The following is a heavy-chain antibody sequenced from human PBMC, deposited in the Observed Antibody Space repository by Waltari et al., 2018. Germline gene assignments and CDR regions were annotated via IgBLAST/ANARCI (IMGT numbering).Heavy chain of an antibody. CDR1: GFTFDNFA. V-gene: IGHV3-9*01. CDR3: AKDMGIVATMVDS. J-gene: IGHJ4*02. CDR2: ISWNSGSI. Sequence: EVQLVESGGGLVQPGRSLRLSCDASGFTFDNFAMHWVRQAPGKGLEWVSGISWNSGSIGYADSVKGRFTISRDNAKNSLNLQMNSLRAEDTAFYYCAKDMGIVATMVDSWGQGTLVTVSS. D-gene: IGHD5-12*01.